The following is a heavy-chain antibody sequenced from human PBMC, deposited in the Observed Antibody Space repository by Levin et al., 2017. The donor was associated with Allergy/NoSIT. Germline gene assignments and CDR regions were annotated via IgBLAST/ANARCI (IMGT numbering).Heavy chain of an antibody. J-gene: IGHJ4*02. V-gene: IGHV4-59*01. CDR1: GGSISSYY. CDR3: ARGPTRYYFDY. Sequence: SETLSLTCTASGGSISSYYWSWIRQPPGEGLEWLGYIYSSGNTNYNPSLKSRVTISVDTSKSQFSLNLTSVTAADTAVYFCARGPTRYYFDYWGQGTLVTVSS. CDR2: IYSSGNT.